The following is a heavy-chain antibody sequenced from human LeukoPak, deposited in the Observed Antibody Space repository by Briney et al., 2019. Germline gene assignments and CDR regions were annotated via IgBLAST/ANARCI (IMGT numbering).Heavy chain of an antibody. CDR1: GYTFTSYY. CDR3: ARDQEGFDY. V-gene: IGHV1-46*01. Sequence: ASVKVSCKASGYTFTSYYMHWVRQAPGQGLEWMGIINPSGGSTSYAQKFQGRVTVTRDTSTSTVQMELSGLRSEDTAVYYCARDQEGFDYWGQGTLVTVSS. J-gene: IGHJ4*02. CDR2: INPSGGST.